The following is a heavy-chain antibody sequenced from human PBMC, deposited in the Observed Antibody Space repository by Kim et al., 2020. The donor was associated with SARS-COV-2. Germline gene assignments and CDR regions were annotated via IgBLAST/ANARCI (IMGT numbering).Heavy chain of an antibody. CDR2: IDGSDGTT. CDR1: VFTFTGYA. D-gene: IGHD2-2*03. CDR3: MKGGWGWIWDH. V-gene: IGHV3-23*01. J-gene: IGHJ4*02. Sequence: GGSLRLSCTTSVFTFTGYAMSWVRQAPGKGLEWVSIIDGSDGTTYYVDSAKGRFTIPRDNSKNTLYLQMTSLRADDTAGYYCMKGGWGWIWDHWGQGT.